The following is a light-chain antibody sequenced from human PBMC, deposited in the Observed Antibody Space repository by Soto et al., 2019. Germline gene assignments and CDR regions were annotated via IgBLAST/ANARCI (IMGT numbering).Light chain of an antibody. Sequence: DIQLTQSPSLLSASVGDRVTITCGASQGISSYLAWYQQKPGKAPKLLIYAASTLQSGVPSRISGSGSGTEFTLTITSLQPEDFATYYCQQSYSMPRTFGQGTKVDIK. CDR2: AAS. CDR3: QQSYSMPRT. CDR1: QGISSY. J-gene: IGKJ1*01. V-gene: IGKV1-9*01.